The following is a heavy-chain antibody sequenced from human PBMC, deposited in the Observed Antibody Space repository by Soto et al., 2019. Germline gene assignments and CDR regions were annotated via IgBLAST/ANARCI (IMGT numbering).Heavy chain of an antibody. J-gene: IGHJ4*02. D-gene: IGHD5-18*01. CDR3: ARVQYSHGRYFDY. V-gene: IGHV4-59*01. Sequence: PSETLSLTCTVSGGSISSYYWSWIRQPPGKGLEWIGYIYYRGNTNYNPSLKSRVTISVDTSKGQFSLKLSSVTAADTAVYYCARVQYSHGRYFDYWGQGALVTVSS. CDR2: IYYRGNT. CDR1: GGSISSYY.